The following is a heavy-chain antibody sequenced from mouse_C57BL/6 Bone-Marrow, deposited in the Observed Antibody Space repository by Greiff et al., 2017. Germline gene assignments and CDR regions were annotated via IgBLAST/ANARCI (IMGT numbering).Heavy chain of an antibody. V-gene: IGHV1-22*01. D-gene: IGHD1-1*01. J-gene: IGHJ1*03. Sequence: VQLQQSGPELVKPGASVKMSCKASGYTFTDYNMHWVKQSHGKSLEWIGYINPNNGGTSYNQKFKGKATLTVNKSSSTAYMGLRSLTSEDSAVYDCARGYGSSYRYFDVWGTGTTVTVSS. CDR3: ARGYGSSYRYFDV. CDR2: INPNNGGT. CDR1: GYTFTDYN.